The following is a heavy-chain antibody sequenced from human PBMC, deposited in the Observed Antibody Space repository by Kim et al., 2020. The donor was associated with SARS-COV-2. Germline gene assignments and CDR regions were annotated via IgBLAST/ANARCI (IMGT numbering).Heavy chain of an antibody. V-gene: IGHV3-15*01. D-gene: IGHD5-18*01. CDR2: T. Sequence: TDYAAPMKGRFTISRYDSKNTLYLQMNSLKTEDTAVYYCTTEGYSYGADYWGQGTLVTVSS. J-gene: IGHJ4*02. CDR3: TTEGYSYGADY.